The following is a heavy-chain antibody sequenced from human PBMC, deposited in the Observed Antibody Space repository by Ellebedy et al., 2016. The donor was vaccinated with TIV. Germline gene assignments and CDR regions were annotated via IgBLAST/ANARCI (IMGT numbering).Heavy chain of an antibody. D-gene: IGHD2-2*01. V-gene: IGHV4-59*08. CDR3: ASPSSTSSNNWYFDL. J-gene: IGHJ2*01. CDR2: IYYSGST. Sequence: SETLSLTCTVSGGSISSYYWSWIRQPPGKGLEWIGYIYYSGSTNYNPSLKSRVTISVDTSKNQFSLKLSSVTAADTAVYYCASPSSTSSNNWYFDLWGRGTLVTVSS. CDR1: GGSISSYY.